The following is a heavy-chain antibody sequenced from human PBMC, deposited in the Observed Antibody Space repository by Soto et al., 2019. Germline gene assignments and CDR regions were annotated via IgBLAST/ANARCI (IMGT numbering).Heavy chain of an antibody. J-gene: IGHJ6*02. CDR1: GFTFGDYA. CDR3: TSGPYCSSSSCYRGDYYYYYGLDV. CDR2: IRSEAFGGTT. V-gene: IGHV3-49*04. Sequence: SLRLSCTTSGFTFGDYAVSWVRQAPGKGLEWVACIRSEAFGGTTEYAASVKGRFTISRDDSKSIAYLQMNSLKTEDTAVYFCTSGPYCSSSSCYRGDYYYYYGLDVWGQGTTVTVSS. D-gene: IGHD2-2*02.